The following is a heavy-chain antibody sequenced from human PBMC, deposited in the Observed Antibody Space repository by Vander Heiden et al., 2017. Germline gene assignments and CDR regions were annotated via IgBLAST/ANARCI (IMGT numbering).Heavy chain of an antibody. CDR1: GGSNRSANPY. D-gene: IGHD1-26*01. CDR3: ARHGGSFDVDP. Sequence: QLHLQVPSPGLVKSSGTLPLTCTVSGGSNRSANPYWGWIRKPPGKGLEWIGSIYYTGSTLHNPSLKSRTTITIDTSKNEFSLKLTSVTAADTAHYHCARHGGSFDVDPCGEGTLVTVSS. J-gene: IGHJ5*02. V-gene: IGHV4-39*01. CDR2: IYYTGST.